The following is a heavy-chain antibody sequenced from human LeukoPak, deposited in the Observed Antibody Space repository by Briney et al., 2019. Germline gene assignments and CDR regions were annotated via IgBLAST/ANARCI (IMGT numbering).Heavy chain of an antibody. J-gene: IGHJ6*03. V-gene: IGHV4-38-2*02. Sequence: SETLSLTCAVSGYSISSVYYWGWIRPPPGKGLEWVGSINHSGTTYYNPSLRSRVTISVNTSKNQFSLILNSVTAAATAIYYCPRDIPSGYMGVWGKGTTVTVSS. CDR1: GYSISSVYY. CDR3: PRDIPSGYMGV. CDR2: INHSGTT.